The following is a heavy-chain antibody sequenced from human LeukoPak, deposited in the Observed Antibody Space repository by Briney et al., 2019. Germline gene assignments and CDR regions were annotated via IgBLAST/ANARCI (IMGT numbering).Heavy chain of an antibody. Sequence: KPSETLSLTCTVSGGSISSYYWSWIRQPPGKGLEWIGEINHSGSTNYNPSLKSRVTISVDTSKNQFSLKLSSVTAADTAVYYCALMGATSGRVVDYWGQGTLVTVSS. CDR1: GGSISSYY. CDR3: ALMGATSGRVVDY. J-gene: IGHJ4*02. D-gene: IGHD1-26*01. CDR2: INHSGST. V-gene: IGHV4-34*01.